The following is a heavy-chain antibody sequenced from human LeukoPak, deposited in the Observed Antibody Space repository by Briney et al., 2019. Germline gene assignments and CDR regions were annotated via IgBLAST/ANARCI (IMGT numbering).Heavy chain of an antibody. CDR1: GGYISSYY. V-gene: IGHV4-59*01. Sequence: SGTLSLTCTVSGGYISSYYWSWIRQPPGKGLEWIGYIYSSGSTDYNPSLKSRVTISVDTSKSQFSLKLSSVTAADTAIYYCARDPSTFYFDYWGQGALVTVSS. CDR2: IYSSGST. D-gene: IGHD3-16*01. CDR3: ARDPSTFYFDY. J-gene: IGHJ4*02.